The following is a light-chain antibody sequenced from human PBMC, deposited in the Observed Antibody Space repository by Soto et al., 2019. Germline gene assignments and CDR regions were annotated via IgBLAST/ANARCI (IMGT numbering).Light chain of an antibody. CDR3: QQFNSYPG. V-gene: IGKV1-5*03. CDR2: KAS. J-gene: IGKJ4*01. Sequence: DIQMTQSPSTLSASVGDRVTITCRASQSISTWLAWYQQKPGKAPKLLIYKASSLESGVPSRFSGSGSGTDFTLTISSLQPEDFATYYCQQFNSYPGFGGGTKVDIK. CDR1: QSISTW.